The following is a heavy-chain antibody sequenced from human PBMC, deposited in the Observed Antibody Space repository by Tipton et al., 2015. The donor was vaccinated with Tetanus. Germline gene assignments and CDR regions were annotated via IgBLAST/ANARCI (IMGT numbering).Heavy chain of an antibody. V-gene: IGHV1-69*06. D-gene: IGHD5-18*01. CDR1: GGTFSSYA. CDR3: ARSDTAMDNYYYGMDV. CDR2: IIPIFGTA. J-gene: IGHJ6*02. Sequence: QVQLVQSGAEVKKPGSSVRVSCKASGGTFSSYAISWVRQAPGQGLEWMGGIIPIFGTANYAQKFQGRVTITADKSTSTAYMELSSPRSEDTAVYYCARSDTAMDNYYYGMDVWGQGTTVTVSS.